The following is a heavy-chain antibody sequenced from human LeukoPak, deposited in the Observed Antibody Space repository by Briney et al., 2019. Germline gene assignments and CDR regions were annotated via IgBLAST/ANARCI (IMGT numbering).Heavy chain of an antibody. Sequence: SETLSLTCTVSGGSISSYYWSWIRQPPGKGLEWIGYIYYSGSTNYNPSLKSRVTISVDTSKNQFSLKLSSVTAADTAVYYCARDGLYCSGGSCYDAAPRYWGQGTLVTVSS. CDR1: GGSISSYY. CDR2: IYYSGST. D-gene: IGHD2-15*01. V-gene: IGHV4-59*01. J-gene: IGHJ4*02. CDR3: ARDGLYCSGGSCYDAAPRY.